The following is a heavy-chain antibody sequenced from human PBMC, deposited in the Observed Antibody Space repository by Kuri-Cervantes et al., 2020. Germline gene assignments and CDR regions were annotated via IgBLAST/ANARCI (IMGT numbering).Heavy chain of an antibody. CDR2: INPNSGGT. V-gene: IGHV1-2*02. Sequence: ASVKVSCKASGYTFTGYYMHWVRQAPGQGLEWMGWINPNSGGTNYAQKFQGRVTMTRDTSISTAYMELSSLRSEDTAAYYCARGRYEMATMVYPFDYWGQGTLVTVSS. D-gene: IGHD5-24*01. CDR3: ARGRYEMATMVYPFDY. J-gene: IGHJ4*02. CDR1: GYTFTGYY.